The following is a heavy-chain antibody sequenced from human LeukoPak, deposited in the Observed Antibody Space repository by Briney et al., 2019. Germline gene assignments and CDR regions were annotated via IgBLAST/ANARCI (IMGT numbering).Heavy chain of an antibody. CDR1: GFTFSSYA. D-gene: IGHD6-19*01. CDR3: AKDPPGIAVAGPEYFQH. V-gene: IGHV3-23*01. J-gene: IGHJ1*01. Sequence: GGSLRLSCAASGFTFSSYAMSWVRQAPGKGLEWVSAISGSGGSTYYADSVKDRFTISRDNSKNTLYLQMNSLRAEDTAVYYCAKDPPGIAVAGPEYFQHWGQGTLVTVSS. CDR2: ISGSGGST.